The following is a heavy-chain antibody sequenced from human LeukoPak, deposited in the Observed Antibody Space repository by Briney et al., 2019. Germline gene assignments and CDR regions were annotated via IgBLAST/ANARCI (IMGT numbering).Heavy chain of an antibody. V-gene: IGHV3-9*01. CDR2: ISWNSGSI. CDR3: AEGRAATVSAAEFDY. CDR1: GFTFDDYA. J-gene: IGHJ4*02. D-gene: IGHD4-17*01. Sequence: GGSLRLSCAASGFTFDDYAMHWVRQAPGKGLEWVSGISWNSGSIGYADSVKGRFTISRDNAKNSLYLQMNSLRAEDTALYYCAEGRAATVSAAEFDYWGQGTLVTVSS.